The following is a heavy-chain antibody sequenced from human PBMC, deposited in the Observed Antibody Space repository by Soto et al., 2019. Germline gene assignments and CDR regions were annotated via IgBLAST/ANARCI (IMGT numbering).Heavy chain of an antibody. CDR1: GASITTYY. CDR3: ARDLKEYCSDGKCNWFDP. V-gene: IGHV4-59*01. CDR2: ISYSGST. Sequence: SETLSLTCTVSGASITTYYWSWIRQPPGKGLEWIGYISYSGSTDYNPSLKSRVTISFDASKNQISLQVRSATAADAAVYYCARDLKEYCSDGKCNWFDPWGQGTLVTSPQ. D-gene: IGHD2-15*01. J-gene: IGHJ5*02.